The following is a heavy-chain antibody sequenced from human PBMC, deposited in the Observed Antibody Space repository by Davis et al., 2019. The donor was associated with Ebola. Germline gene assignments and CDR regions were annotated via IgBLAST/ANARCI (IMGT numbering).Heavy chain of an antibody. CDR3: ARDRVLAVAGQIVAGY. CDR1: GYTFTSYG. J-gene: IGHJ4*02. D-gene: IGHD6-19*01. Sequence: ASVKVSCKASGYTFTSYGISWVRQAPGQGLEWMGWISAYNGNTNYAQKLQGRVTMTTDTSTSTAYMELRSLRSDDTAVYYCARDRVLAVAGQIVAGYWGQGTLVTVSS. CDR2: ISAYNGNT. V-gene: IGHV1-18*01.